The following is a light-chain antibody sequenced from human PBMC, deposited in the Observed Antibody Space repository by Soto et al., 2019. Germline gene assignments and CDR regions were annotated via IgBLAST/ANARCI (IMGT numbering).Light chain of an antibody. CDR2: GAS. J-gene: IGKJ1*01. CDR3: QQYHNWWT. CDR1: QSVSSN. Sequence: EIVMTQSPATLSVSPGERATLSCRASQSVSSNLAWYQQKPGQAPRLLIYGASTRATGIPARFSGSGSGTEFTLTISSLQSEDFAVYYSQQYHNWWTFGQGTKV. V-gene: IGKV3-15*01.